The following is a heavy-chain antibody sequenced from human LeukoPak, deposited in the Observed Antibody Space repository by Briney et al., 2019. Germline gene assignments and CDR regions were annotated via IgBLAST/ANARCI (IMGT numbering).Heavy chain of an antibody. V-gene: IGHV3-30*04. CDR1: GFTFSSYA. Sequence: GGSLRLSCAASGFTFSSYAMHWVRQAPGKGLEWVAVISYDGSNKYYADSVKGRFTISRDNSKNTLYLQMNSLRAEDTAVYYCAREGLRSYTFDYWGQGTLVTVSS. CDR3: AREGLRSYTFDY. J-gene: IGHJ4*02. D-gene: IGHD1-26*01. CDR2: ISYDGSNK.